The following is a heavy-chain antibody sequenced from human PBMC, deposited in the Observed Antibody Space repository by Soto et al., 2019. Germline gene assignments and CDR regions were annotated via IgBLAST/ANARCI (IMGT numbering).Heavy chain of an antibody. CDR3: ASLGYCSGGSCYESHDAFDI. CDR2: IYPGDSDT. V-gene: IGHV5-51*01. J-gene: IGHJ3*02. CDR1: GYSFTSYW. Sequence: GESLKISCKGSGYSFTSYWIGWVRQMPGKGLEWMGIIYPGDSDTRYSPSFQGQVTISADKSISTAYLQWSSLKASDTAMYYCASLGYCSGGSCYESHDAFDIWGQGTMVTVSS. D-gene: IGHD2-15*01.